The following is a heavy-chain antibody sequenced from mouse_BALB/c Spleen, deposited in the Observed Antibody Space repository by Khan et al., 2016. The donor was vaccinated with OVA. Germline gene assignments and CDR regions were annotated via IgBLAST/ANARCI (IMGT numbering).Heavy chain of an antibody. CDR1: GYTFTSFY. CDR3: ARSGYGNPFAY. CDR2: INPSNGDT. Sequence: QVQLQQSGAELVKPGASVKISCKASGYTFTSFYMYWVKQRPGQGLEWIGGINPSNGDTNFYEKFKSKVTLTVDKSSTTAYMQFSSLTSEDSAVYYCARSGYGNPFAYWGQGTLVTVSA. J-gene: IGHJ3*01. V-gene: IGHV1S81*02. D-gene: IGHD2-1*01.